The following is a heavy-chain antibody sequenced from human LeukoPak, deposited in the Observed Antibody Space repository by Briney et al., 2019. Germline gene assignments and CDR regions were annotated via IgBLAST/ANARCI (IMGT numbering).Heavy chain of an antibody. Sequence: MPSETLSLTCTVSGGSISSSSYYWGWIRQPPGKGLEWIGSIYYSGSTYYNPSLKSRVTISVDTSKNQFSLKLSSVTAADTAVYYCARHWEYSSSRARSSKYYYYYGMDVWGQGTTVTVSS. J-gene: IGHJ6*02. CDR1: GGSISSSSYY. V-gene: IGHV4-39*01. D-gene: IGHD6-13*01. CDR3: ARHWEYSSSRARSSKYYYYYGMDV. CDR2: IYYSGST.